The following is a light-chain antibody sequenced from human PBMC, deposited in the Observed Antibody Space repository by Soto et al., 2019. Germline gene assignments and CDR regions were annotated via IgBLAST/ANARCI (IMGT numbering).Light chain of an antibody. CDR2: GNI. J-gene: IGLJ2*01. CDR1: SSNIGTGYD. Sequence: QSALTQPPSVSGAPGQRVTISCTGSSSNIGTGYDVHWYQHLPGTAPKLLIYGNINRPSGVPDRFSGSTSGTSASLAITGRQAEDEADYYCQSFDSSLSAVVFGGGTKLTVL. V-gene: IGLV1-40*01. CDR3: QSFDSSLSAVV.